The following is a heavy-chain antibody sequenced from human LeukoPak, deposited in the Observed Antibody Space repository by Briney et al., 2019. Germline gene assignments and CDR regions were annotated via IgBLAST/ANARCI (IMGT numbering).Heavy chain of an antibody. J-gene: IGHJ3*02. V-gene: IGHV1-2*02. CDR3: PRGGINDAFDI. CDR1: GYTFTGYY. Sequence: ASVSVSCKGSGYTFTGYYMDWVRQAPGQGLEGMGWINPNSGGTNYAQTLQGRVTITRDPSISTAYIELSKLRSDATAVYYCPRGGINDAFDIWGQGTMVTVSS. CDR2: INPNSGGT. D-gene: IGHD3-16*01.